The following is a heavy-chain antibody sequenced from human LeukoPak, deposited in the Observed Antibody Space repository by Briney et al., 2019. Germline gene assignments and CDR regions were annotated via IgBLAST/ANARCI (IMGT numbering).Heavy chain of an antibody. D-gene: IGHD1-26*01. CDR2: IDGRSNYK. J-gene: IGHJ3*01. CDR3: AREDGIVGASSAFDV. V-gene: IGHV3-21*01. Sequence: GGSLRLSCAASGFSFSTYSMHRVRHAPGKGLEWVSSIDGRSNYKYYADSVKGRFTISRDNAQSSLFLQMNSLRAEDTALYYCAREDGIVGASSAFDVWGQGTMVTVS. CDR1: GFSFSTYS.